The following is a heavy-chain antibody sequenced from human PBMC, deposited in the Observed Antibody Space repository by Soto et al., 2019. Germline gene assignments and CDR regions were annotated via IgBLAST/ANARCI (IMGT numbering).Heavy chain of an antibody. CDR1: GGSITNYL. D-gene: IGHD3-10*01. CDR2: IYYSGTT. CDR3: ARVYGSGSLTNWFDP. V-gene: IGHV4-59*01. Sequence: SETLSLTCTVSGGSITNYLWRWIRQSPGKGLEWIGYIYYSGTTNHNPSLMSRVTISVDTSKNHFSLKLTSVTAADTAVYYCARVYGSGSLTNWFDPWGRGTLVTVSS. J-gene: IGHJ5*02.